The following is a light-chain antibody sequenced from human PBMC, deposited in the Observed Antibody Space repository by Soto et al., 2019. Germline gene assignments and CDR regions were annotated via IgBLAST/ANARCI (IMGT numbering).Light chain of an antibody. J-gene: IGKJ1*01. CDR2: GAS. V-gene: IGKV3-15*01. CDR1: QSVSSN. Sequence: EIVVTQSPATLSVSPGERATLSCRASQSVSSNLAWYQQKLGQAPRLLIYGASTRATGIPARFSGSGSGTEFTLSISSLQSEHFAVYYCQQYNNWWTFGQGTKVEIQ. CDR3: QQYNNWWT.